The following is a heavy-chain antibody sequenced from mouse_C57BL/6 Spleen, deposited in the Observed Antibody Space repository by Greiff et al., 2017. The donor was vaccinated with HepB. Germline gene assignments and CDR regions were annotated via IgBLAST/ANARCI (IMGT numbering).Heavy chain of an antibody. V-gene: IGHV1-53*01. CDR3: AREGLLLGALDY. CDR1: GYTFTSYW. J-gene: IGHJ2*01. CDR2: INPSNGGT. D-gene: IGHD3-1*01. Sequence: QVQLQQPGTELVKPGASVKLSCMASGYTFTSYWMHWVKQRPGQDLEWIGNINPSNGGTNYNEKFKSKATLTVDKSTSTAYMQLRSLTSEDSAVYYCAREGLLLGALDYWGEGTTLTVSS.